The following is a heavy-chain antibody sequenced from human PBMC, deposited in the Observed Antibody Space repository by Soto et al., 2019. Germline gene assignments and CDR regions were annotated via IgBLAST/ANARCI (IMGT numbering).Heavy chain of an antibody. D-gene: IGHD2-15*01. CDR2: IIPILGIA. V-gene: IGHV1-69*08. CDR1: GGTFSSYT. CDR3: ARDTHCSGGSCYSGSAFDI. Sequence: QVQLVQSGAEVKKPGSSVKVSCKASGGTFSSYTISWVRQAPGQGLEWMGRIIPILGIANYAQKFQGRVTITADKSTSTAYMELSSLRSEDTAVYYCARDTHCSGGSCYSGSAFDIWGQGTMVTVSS. J-gene: IGHJ3*02.